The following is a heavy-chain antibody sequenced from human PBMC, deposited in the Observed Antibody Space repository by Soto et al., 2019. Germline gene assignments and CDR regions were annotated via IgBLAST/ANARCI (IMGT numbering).Heavy chain of an antibody. CDR2: ISACNGNT. J-gene: IGHJ3*02. Sequence: ASVKVSCKASGYTFTSYAMHWVRQAPGQRLEWMGWISACNGNTNYAQKLQGRVTMTTDTSTSTAYMELRSLRSDDTAVYYCARIVYDFWSGPNAFDIWGQGTMVTVSS. D-gene: IGHD3-3*01. CDR3: ARIVYDFWSGPNAFDI. CDR1: GYTFTSYA. V-gene: IGHV1-18*01.